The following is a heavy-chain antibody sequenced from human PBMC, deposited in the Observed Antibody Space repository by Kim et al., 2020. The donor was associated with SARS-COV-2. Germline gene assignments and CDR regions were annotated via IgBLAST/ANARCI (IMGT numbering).Heavy chain of an antibody. CDR1: GVTVGNNQ. CDR3: ARGSGSSSVGGY. V-gene: IGHV3-66*01. Sequence: GGSLRLSCAASGVTVGNNQMSWARQAPGKGLEWVSVIYSGGSTYYADSVKGRFSISRDNSKNSLHLQMNSLRAEDTAVYYCARGSGSSSVGGYWGQGTL. J-gene: IGHJ4*02. CDR2: IYSGGST. D-gene: IGHD6-6*01.